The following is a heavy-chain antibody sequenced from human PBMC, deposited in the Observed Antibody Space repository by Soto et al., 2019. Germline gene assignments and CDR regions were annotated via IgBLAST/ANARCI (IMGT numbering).Heavy chain of an antibody. J-gene: IGHJ3*02. CDR3: TRVRSSSWGLDAFDI. CDR1: GFTFSDHY. Sequence: EVQLVESGGGLVQPGGSLRLSCVASGFTFSDHYMDWVRQAPGEGLEWVGRIRNKVNSYTTEYAESVKGRFTISRDDSKNSLYLQMNSLRTEDTAVYYCTRVRSSSWGLDAFDIWGQGAMLIVSS. V-gene: IGHV3-72*01. D-gene: IGHD6-13*01. CDR2: IRNKVNSYTT.